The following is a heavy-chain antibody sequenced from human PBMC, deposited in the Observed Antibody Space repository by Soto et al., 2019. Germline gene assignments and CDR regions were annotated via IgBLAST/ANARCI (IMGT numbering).Heavy chain of an antibody. Sequence: SETLSLTCNVSGGSIYTYYWNWIRQPPGKGLEWIGYVYNSGSTNYNPSLKSRVTISEDTSKSQFSLKVNSMTAADTAVYYCARYRREAVAGYTLDNWGQGILVTVS. V-gene: IGHV4-59*01. D-gene: IGHD6-13*01. J-gene: IGHJ4*02. CDR1: GGSIYTYY. CDR3: ARYRREAVAGYTLDN. CDR2: VYNSGST.